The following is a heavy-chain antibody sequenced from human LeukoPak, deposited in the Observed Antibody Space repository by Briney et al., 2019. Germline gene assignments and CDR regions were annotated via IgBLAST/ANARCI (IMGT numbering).Heavy chain of an antibody. J-gene: IGHJ4*02. D-gene: IGHD6-6*01. Sequence: SETLSLTCTVSGGSISSYYWSWIRQPAGKGLEWIGRIYASGSNNYNPSQKSRVTMSVDTSKNQVSLNLSSVTAADTAVYYCAREGFAARPLDYWGQGTLVTVSS. V-gene: IGHV4-4*07. CDR3: AREGFAARPLDY. CDR2: IYASGSN. CDR1: GGSISSYY.